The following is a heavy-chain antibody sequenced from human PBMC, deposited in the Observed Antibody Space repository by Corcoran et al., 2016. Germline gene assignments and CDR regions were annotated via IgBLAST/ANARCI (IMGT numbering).Heavy chain of an antibody. CDR1: GFTFGDYA. D-gene: IGHD3-10*01. J-gene: IGHJ4*02. V-gene: IGHV3-49*03. CDR3: SSGWGSGAFDY. CDR2: IRSKAYGGTT. Sequence: EVQLVESGGGLVQPGRSLRLSCTASGFTFGDYAMSWFRQAPGKGLEWVGFIRSKAYGGTTEYAASVKDRFTISRDDSKSIAYLQMNSLEAEDTAVYYCSSGWGSGAFDYWGQGTLVTVSS.